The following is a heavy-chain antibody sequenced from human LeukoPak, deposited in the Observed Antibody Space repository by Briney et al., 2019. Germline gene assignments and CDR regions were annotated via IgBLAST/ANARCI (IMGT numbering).Heavy chain of an antibody. D-gene: IGHD3-10*01. CDR3: AKKDVTMLRGLEAFDI. Sequence: SETLSLTCAVSGGSISSSNWWSWVRQPPGKGLEWIGEIYHTGSTNYNPSLKSRLTISVDKSKNQFSLKVASVTAADTAVYYCAKKDVTMLRGLEAFDIWGQGTMVTVSS. CDR1: GGSISSSNW. CDR2: IYHTGST. J-gene: IGHJ3*02. V-gene: IGHV4-4*02.